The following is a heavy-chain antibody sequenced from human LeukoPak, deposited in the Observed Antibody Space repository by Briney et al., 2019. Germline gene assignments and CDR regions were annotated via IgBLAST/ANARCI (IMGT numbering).Heavy chain of an antibody. CDR3: ARLMASDSTTYHGEFDY. V-gene: IGHV5-51*01. D-gene: IGHD2/OR15-2a*01. J-gene: IGHJ4*02. Sequence: PGESLKISCKGSGYSFTSYWIGWVRQMPGKGLEWMGIIYPGDSDSRYSPSFQGQVTISADKSINTAYLQWSSLKASDIAMYYCARLMASDSTTYHGEFDYWGQGTLVTVSS. CDR2: IYPGDSDS. CDR1: GYSFTSYW.